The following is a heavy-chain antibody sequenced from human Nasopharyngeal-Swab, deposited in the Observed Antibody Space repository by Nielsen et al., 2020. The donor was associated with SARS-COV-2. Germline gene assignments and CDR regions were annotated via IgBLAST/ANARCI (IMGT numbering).Heavy chain of an antibody. CDR2: IHHSGST. J-gene: IGHJ4*02. Sequence: WIRQPPGKGLEWIGEIHHSGSTYYNPSLKSRITMSVDTSKNQFYLKLSSVTAADTAVYYCARGLYGDYQGFDYWGQGTLVTVSS. CDR3: ARGLYGDYQGFDY. V-gene: IGHV4-55*01. D-gene: IGHD4-17*01.